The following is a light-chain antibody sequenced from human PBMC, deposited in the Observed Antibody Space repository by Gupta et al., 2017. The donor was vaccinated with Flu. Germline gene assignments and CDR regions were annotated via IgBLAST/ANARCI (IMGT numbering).Light chain of an antibody. J-gene: IGLJ3*02. V-gene: IGLV2-14*03. CDR1: TTDVCKYDF. CDR3: SSFRTTGTLV. CDR2: DVV. Sequence: QAALTQPASVSGSPGQSMTISCTGTTTDVCKYDFVSWYQQHPGKAPKLIIYDVVNRPSDISHRFSGSKSGIAASLTISGLRTEDEADYYCSSFRTTGTLVFGGGTKLTVL.